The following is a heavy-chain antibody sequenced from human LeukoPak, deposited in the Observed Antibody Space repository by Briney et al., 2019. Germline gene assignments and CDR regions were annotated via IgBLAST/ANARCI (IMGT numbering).Heavy chain of an antibody. CDR3: ARLSKGRYFDYIFEY. V-gene: IGHV4-39*01. J-gene: IGHJ4*02. CDR2: VYYTGST. D-gene: IGHD3-9*01. CDR1: GGSVSSTTYY. Sequence: SETLSLTCTVSGGSVSSTTYYWGWIRQPPGGGLEWIANVYYTGSTYCNPSLKSQVTMSVDTSKNQFSLTMTSVTAADTAVYYCARLSKGRYFDYIFEYWGQGTLATVSS.